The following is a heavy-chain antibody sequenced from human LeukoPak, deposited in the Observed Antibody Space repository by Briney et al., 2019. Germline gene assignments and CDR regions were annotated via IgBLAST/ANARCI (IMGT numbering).Heavy chain of an antibody. CDR2: INPDGRDT. CDR3: TSWGDATAEYFQR. V-gene: IGHV3-7*01. D-gene: IGHD2-21*02. Sequence: GGSLRLSCAASGFTFSSFWMNWVRQAPGKGLEWVAHINPDGRDTYYVDSVKGRFTISRDNAQNSMYLQMNSLRVEDTAVYYCTSWGDATAEYFQRWGQGTLVTVSS. CDR1: GFTFSSFW. J-gene: IGHJ1*01.